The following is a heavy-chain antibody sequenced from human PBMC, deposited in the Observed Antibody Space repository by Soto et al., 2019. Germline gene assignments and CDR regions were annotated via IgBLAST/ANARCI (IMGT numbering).Heavy chain of an antibody. CDR3: ARGVGASYSFDY. J-gene: IGHJ4*02. V-gene: IGHV1-24*01. Sequence: ASVKVSCKVSGYTLTELSMHWVRQAPGKGLEWMGGFDPEDGETIYAQKFQGRVTMTEDTSTDTAYMELRSLRSDDTAVYYCARGVGASYSFDYWGQGTLVTVSS. CDR2: FDPEDGET. CDR1: GYTLTELS. D-gene: IGHD1-26*01.